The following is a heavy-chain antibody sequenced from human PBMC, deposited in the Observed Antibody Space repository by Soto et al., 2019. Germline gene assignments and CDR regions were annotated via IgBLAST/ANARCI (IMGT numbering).Heavy chain of an antibody. D-gene: IGHD5-18*01. CDR1: GGSFSGYY. J-gene: IGHJ6*02. V-gene: IGHV4-34*01. Sequence: SETLSLTCAVYGGSFSGYYWSWIRQPPGKWLEWIGEINHSGSTNYNPSLKSRVTISVDTSKNQFSLKLSSVTAADTAVYYCARWGLWFRNGMDVWGQGXTVTVSS. CDR3: ARWGLWFRNGMDV. CDR2: INHSGST.